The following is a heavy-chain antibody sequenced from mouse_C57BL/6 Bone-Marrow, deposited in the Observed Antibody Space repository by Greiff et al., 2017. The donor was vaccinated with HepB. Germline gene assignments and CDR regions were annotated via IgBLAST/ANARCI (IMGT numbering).Heavy chain of an antibody. Sequence: VQLQQSGAELVKPGASVKLSCKASGYTFTEYTIHWVKQRSGQGLEWIGWFYPGSGSIKYNEKFKDKATLTAEKSSSTVYMELSRLTSEDSAVYFCARHEEALLRTGAWFAYWGQGTLVTVSA. CDR2: FYPGSGSI. D-gene: IGHD1-1*01. CDR3: ARHEEALLRTGAWFAY. V-gene: IGHV1-62-2*01. CDR1: GYTFTEYT. J-gene: IGHJ3*01.